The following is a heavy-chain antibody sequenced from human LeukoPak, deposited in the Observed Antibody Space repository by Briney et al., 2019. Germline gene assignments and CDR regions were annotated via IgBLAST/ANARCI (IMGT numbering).Heavy chain of an antibody. CDR2: VSGSGDNT. CDR1: GFIFSSYW. CDR3: ARWGNDYSQFDS. V-gene: IGHV3-23*01. D-gene: IGHD4-11*01. J-gene: IGHJ4*02. Sequence: GGSLRLSCAASGFIFSSYWMSWVRQAPGKGLEWVSVVSGSGDNTNYADSVKGRFTISRDNSKNTLFLQMNSLRTEDTAVYFCARWGNDYSQFDSWGQGTLVTVS.